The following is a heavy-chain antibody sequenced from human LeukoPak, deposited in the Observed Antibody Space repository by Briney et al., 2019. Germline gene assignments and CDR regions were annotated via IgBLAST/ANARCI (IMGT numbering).Heavy chain of an antibody. V-gene: IGHV4-38-2*02. CDR3: ARDGSSWRPFDY. CDR1: GYSISSGYY. J-gene: IGHJ4*02. Sequence: SETLSLTCIVSGYSISSGYYWGWIRQPPGQGLEWIGSIYHSGSTYYNPSLKSRVTISVDTSKNQFSLKLSSVTAADTAVYYCARDGSSWRPFDYWGQGTLVTVSS. CDR2: IYHSGST. D-gene: IGHD6-13*01.